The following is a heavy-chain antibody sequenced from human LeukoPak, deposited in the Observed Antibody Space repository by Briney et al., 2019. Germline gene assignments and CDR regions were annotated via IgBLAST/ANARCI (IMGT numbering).Heavy chain of an antibody. J-gene: IGHJ4*02. D-gene: IGHD5-18*01. Sequence: ASVKVSCKASGYTFTGYYMHWVRQAPGQGLEWMGWINPNSGGTNYAQKFQGRVTMTRDTSISTAYMELSRLRSDDTAVYYCARAIPVDTGLGYYFDYWGQGTLVTVSS. CDR2: INPNSGGT. V-gene: IGHV1-2*02. CDR1: GYTFTGYY. CDR3: ARAIPVDTGLGYYFDY.